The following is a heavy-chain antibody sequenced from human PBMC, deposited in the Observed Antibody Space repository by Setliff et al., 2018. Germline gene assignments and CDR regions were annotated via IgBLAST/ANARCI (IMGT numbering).Heavy chain of an antibody. Sequence: LSLTCTVSGGSISTNTYFWGWIRQSPGKGLEWIGNTYYSGRTNYNPSLRSRVTISADTSNNSFSLNLFSVTAADTAVYYCAGRDYSGGDSWGHGTLVTVSS. CDR2: TYYSGRT. CDR1: GGSISTNTYF. CDR3: AGRDYSGGDS. V-gene: IGHV4-39*02. J-gene: IGHJ5*01. D-gene: IGHD4-4*01.